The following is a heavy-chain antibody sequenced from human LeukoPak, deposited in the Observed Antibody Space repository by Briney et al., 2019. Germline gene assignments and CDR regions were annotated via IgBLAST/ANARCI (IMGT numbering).Heavy chain of an antibody. CDR2: IYTSGST. CDR3: ARQGGLRFFSPPHNFDY. CDR1: GGSISSYY. Sequence: SETLSLTCTVSGGSISSYYWSWIRQPAGKGLEWIGRIYTSGSTNYNPSLKSRVTMSVDTSKNQFSLKLSSVTAADTAVYYCARQGGLRFFSPPHNFDYWGQGTLVTVSS. D-gene: IGHD3-3*01. J-gene: IGHJ4*02. V-gene: IGHV4-4*07.